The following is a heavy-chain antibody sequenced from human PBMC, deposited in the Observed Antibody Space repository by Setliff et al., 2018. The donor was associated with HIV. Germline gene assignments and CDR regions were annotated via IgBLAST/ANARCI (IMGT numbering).Heavy chain of an antibody. D-gene: IGHD3-10*01. Sequence: GGSLRLSCAASGFSVSSSYMSWVRRAPGKGLEWVSIIYSGGSTYYADSVKGRFTISRDNSKNTLYLRMNSLRAEDTAVYYCAKIQTSVSGSYYQYLQHWGQGTLVTVSS. V-gene: IGHV3-53*01. CDR3: AKIQTSVSGSYYQYLQH. CDR1: GFSVSSSY. J-gene: IGHJ1*01. CDR2: IYSGGST.